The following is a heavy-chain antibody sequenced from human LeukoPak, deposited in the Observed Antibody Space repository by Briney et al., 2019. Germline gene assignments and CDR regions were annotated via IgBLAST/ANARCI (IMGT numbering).Heavy chain of an antibody. CDR1: GYTFTSYY. D-gene: IGHD2-2*01. V-gene: IGHV1-69*13. CDR3: ARAVGFDP. Sequence: SVKVSCKASGYTFTSYYMHWVRQAPGQGLEWMGGIIPIFGTANYAQKFQGRVTITADESTSTAYMELSSLRSEDTAVYYCARAVGFDPWGQGTLVTVSS. CDR2: IIPIFGTA. J-gene: IGHJ5*02.